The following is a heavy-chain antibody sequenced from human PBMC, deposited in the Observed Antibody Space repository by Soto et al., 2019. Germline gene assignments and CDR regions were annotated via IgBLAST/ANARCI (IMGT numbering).Heavy chain of an antibody. CDR3: ARDPTRYTTVVSPHAFDI. D-gene: IGHD5-18*01. Sequence: QVRLVQSGAEVKKPGSSVKVSCKASGDTLNTYTISWVRQAPGQGLEWMGGIIPAFGTADYAQKFQDRVTITADESTSTAYMELSSLRSEDTAMYYCARDPTRYTTVVSPHAFDIWGQGTVVTVSS. CDR1: GDTLNTYT. V-gene: IGHV1-69*12. J-gene: IGHJ3*02. CDR2: IIPAFGTA.